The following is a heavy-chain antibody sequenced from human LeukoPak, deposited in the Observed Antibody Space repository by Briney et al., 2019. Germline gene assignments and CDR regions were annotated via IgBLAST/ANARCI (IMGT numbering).Heavy chain of an antibody. CDR3: ARHVISSQSEDYYYYYYMDV. Sequence: GESLKISCKGSGYSFTSYWIGWVRQMPGKGLEWMGIIYPGDSDTRYSPSFQGQVTISADKSISTAYLQWSSLKASDTAMYYCARHVISSQSEDYYYYYYMDVWGKGTTVTVSS. CDR2: IYPGDSDT. CDR1: GYSFTSYW. J-gene: IGHJ6*03. D-gene: IGHD1-14*01. V-gene: IGHV5-51*01.